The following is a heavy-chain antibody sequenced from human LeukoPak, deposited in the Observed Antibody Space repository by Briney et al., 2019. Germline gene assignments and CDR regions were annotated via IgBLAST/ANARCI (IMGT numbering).Heavy chain of an antibody. CDR3: ARAPTVLVGYCSSSSCQADY. V-gene: IGHV3-21*01. Sequence: KTGGSLRLSCAASGFTFRSYSMNWVRQAPGKGLEWVSAIDPSSTYIYYADSVKGRFTISRDNAENPLYLQMNSLRVEDTAVYYCARAPTVLVGYCSSSSCQADYWGQGTLVTVSS. CDR1: GFTFRSYS. J-gene: IGHJ4*02. D-gene: IGHD2-2*01. CDR2: IDPSSTYI.